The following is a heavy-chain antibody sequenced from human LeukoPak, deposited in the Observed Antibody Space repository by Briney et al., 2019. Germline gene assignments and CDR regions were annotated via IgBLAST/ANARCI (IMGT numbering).Heavy chain of an antibody. Sequence: SETLSLTCTVSGGSISSNNYYWGWIRQPPGKGLEWIGYIYYSGSTNYNPSLKSRVTISVDTSKNQFSLKLSSVTAADTAVYYCARVGVVPAAIFDYWGQGTLVTVSS. D-gene: IGHD2-2*01. V-gene: IGHV4-61*05. CDR2: IYYSGST. CDR1: GGSISSNNYY. CDR3: ARVGVVPAAIFDY. J-gene: IGHJ4*02.